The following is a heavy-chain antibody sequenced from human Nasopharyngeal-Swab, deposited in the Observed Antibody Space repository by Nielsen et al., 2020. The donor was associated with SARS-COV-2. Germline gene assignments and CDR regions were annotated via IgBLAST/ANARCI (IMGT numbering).Heavy chain of an antibody. J-gene: IGHJ6*02. V-gene: IGHV3-73*01. CDR1: GFIFSGSA. D-gene: IGHD3-3*01. CDR2: IGDKDHNYAT. CDR3: ARDGLDYDFWSAYFMDV. Sequence: GESLKISCAASGFIFSGSAMHWVRQASGKGLEWVGRIGDKDHNYATTYGAAVKGRFTISRDDSKNTAFLQMNSLRAEDTAVYYCARDGLDYDFWSAYFMDVWGQGTTVTVSS.